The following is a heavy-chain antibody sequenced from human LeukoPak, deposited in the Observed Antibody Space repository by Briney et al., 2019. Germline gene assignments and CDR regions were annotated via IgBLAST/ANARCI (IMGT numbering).Heavy chain of an antibody. J-gene: IGHJ4*02. CDR3: ARLKVRGVIVA. CDR2: VYHSGST. Sequence: SETLSLTCAVSGYSISSGYYWGWIRQPPGKGLEWIGSVYHSGSTYYNPSLKSRVTISVDTSKNQLSLKLSSVTAADTAVYYCARLKVRGVIVAWGQGTLVTVSS. V-gene: IGHV4-38-2*01. CDR1: GYSISSGYY. D-gene: IGHD3-10*01.